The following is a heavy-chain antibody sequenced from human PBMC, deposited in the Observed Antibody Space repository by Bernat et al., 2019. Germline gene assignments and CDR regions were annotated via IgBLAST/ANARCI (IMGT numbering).Heavy chain of an antibody. J-gene: IGHJ6*02. V-gene: IGHV3-66*01. D-gene: IGHD3-3*01. Sequence: EVQLVEPGGGLVQPGGSLRLSCAASGFTVSSNYMSWVRQAPGKGLEWVSVIYSGGSTYYADSVKGRFTISRDNSKNTLYLQMNSLRAEDTAVYYCARGFLEWSSPSGFLSYYGMDVWGQGTTVTVSS. CDR1: GFTVSSNY. CDR3: ARGFLEWSSPSGFLSYYGMDV. CDR2: IYSGGST.